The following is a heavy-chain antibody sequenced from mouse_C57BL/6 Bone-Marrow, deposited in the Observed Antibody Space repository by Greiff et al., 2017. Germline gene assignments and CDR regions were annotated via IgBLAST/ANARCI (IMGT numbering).Heavy chain of an antibody. CDR3: ARRVVEDYDMDY. CDR1: GFTFSDYG. CDR2: ISNLAYSI. J-gene: IGHJ4*01. V-gene: IGHV5-15*04. Sequence: DVKLQESGGGLVQPGGSLKLSCAASGFTFSDYGMAWVRQAPRKGPEWVAFISNLAYSIYYADTVTGRFTISRENAKNTLYLEMSSLRSEDTAMYYCARRVVEDYDMDYWGQGTSVTVSS.